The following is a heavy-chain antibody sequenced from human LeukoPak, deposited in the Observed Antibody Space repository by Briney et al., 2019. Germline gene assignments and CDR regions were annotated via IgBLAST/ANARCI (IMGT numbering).Heavy chain of an antibody. V-gene: IGHV1-2*02. CDR3: ARVAPKYQLLFRAFDY. J-gene: IGHJ4*02. CDR2: INPNSGGT. CDR1: GYTFTGYY. Sequence: ASVKVSCKASGYTFTGYYMHWVRQAPGQGLEWMGWINPNSGGTNYAQKFQGRVTMTRDTSISTAYMELSRLRSDDTAVYYCARVAPKYQLLFRAFDYWGQGTLVTVSS. D-gene: IGHD2-2*01.